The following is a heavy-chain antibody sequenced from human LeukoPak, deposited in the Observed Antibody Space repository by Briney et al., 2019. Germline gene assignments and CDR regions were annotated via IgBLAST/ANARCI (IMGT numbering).Heavy chain of an antibody. J-gene: IGHJ4*02. CDR1: GGTFSSYA. CDR3: ARSAVGGNWNFYDY. Sequence: SSVKVSCKASGGTFSSYAISWVRQAPGQGLEWMGGIIPIFGTANYAQKFQDRVTITTDESTSTAYMELSSLRSEDTAVYYCARSAVGGNWNFYDYWGQGTLVTVSS. V-gene: IGHV1-69*05. D-gene: IGHD1-7*01. CDR2: IIPIFGTA.